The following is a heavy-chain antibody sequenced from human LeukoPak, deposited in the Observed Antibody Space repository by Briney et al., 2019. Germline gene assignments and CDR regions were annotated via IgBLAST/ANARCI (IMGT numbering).Heavy chain of an antibody. V-gene: IGHV1-69*13. Sequence: GASVKVSCKASGGTFSSYAISWVRQAPGQGLEWMGGIIPIFGTANYAQKFQGRVTITADESTSTAYMELSSLRSEDTAVYYCARGRDGYNENFADYWGQGTLVTVSS. CDR1: GGTFSSYA. CDR3: ARGRDGYNENFADY. CDR2: IIPIFGTA. D-gene: IGHD5-24*01. J-gene: IGHJ4*02.